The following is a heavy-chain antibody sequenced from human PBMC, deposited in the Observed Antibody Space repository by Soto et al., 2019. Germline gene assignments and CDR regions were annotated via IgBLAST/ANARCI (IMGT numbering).Heavy chain of an antibody. D-gene: IGHD4-17*01. V-gene: IGHV3-30*03. Sequence: GGSLRLSCAASGFTFSSYGMHWVRQAPGKGLEWVAVISYDGSNKYYADSVKGRFTISADSSKTIVYLQMNGLRPDDTAVYYCASWHLREHAYDIWGQGTAVTVSS. CDR2: ISYDGSNK. CDR1: GFTFSSYG. CDR3: ASWHLREHAYDI. J-gene: IGHJ3*02.